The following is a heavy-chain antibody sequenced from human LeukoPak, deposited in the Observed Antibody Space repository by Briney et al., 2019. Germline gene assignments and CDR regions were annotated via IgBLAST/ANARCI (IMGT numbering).Heavy chain of an antibody. D-gene: IGHD6-19*01. CDR1: GFTFSSYA. J-gene: IGHJ4*02. CDR3: AKEKGFSSGWEHFDY. Sequence: PGGSLRLSCAASGFTFSSYAMSSVRQAQGKGLEWVSAITSSGSSTYYADSVKGRFTISRDNSKNTLYLQMNSLRAEDTAVYYCAKEKGFSSGWEHFDYWGQGTLVTVSS. V-gene: IGHV3-23*01. CDR2: ITSSGSST.